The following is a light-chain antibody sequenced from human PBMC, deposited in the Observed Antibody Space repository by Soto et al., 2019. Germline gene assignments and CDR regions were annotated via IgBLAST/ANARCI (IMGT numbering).Light chain of an antibody. V-gene: IGLV4-69*01. CDR3: QTWNTGTHVV. CDR1: SGHSSYA. CDR2: LNSDGSH. Sequence: QPVLTQSPSASASLGASVKLTCTLSSGHSSYAIAWHQQQPEKGPRYLMKLNSDGSHNKGDGIPDRFSGSSSGAERYLTISLLQSEDEADYYCQTWNTGTHVVFGGGTQLTVL. J-gene: IGLJ2*01.